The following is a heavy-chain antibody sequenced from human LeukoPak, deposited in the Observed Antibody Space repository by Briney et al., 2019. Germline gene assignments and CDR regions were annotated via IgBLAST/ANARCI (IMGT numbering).Heavy chain of an antibody. J-gene: IGHJ6*02. D-gene: IGHD4-17*01. CDR2: INPNSGGT. CDR3: ARGTHTVTTLHGMDV. Sequence: ASVKVSCKASGYTFTGYYMHWVRQAPGQGLEWMGWINPNSGGTNYAQKFQGRVTMTRDTSISTAYMELSRLRSDDTAVYYCARGTHTVTTLHGMDVWGQGTTVTVSS. V-gene: IGHV1-2*02. CDR1: GYTFTGYY.